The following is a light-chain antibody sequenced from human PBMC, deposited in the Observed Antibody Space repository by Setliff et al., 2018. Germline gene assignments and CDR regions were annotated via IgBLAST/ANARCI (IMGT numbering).Light chain of an antibody. V-gene: IGLV2-11*01. CDR3: FSYASSGSYV. Sequence: QSVLAQPRSVSGSPGQSVTISCTGTNSDVGGYKYVSWYQHHPGRAPKFMIYDVSNRPSGVSNRFSGSKSGNTASLTISGLQAEDEADYYCFSYASSGSYVFGTGTKVTVL. CDR2: DVS. J-gene: IGLJ1*01. CDR1: NSDVGGYKY.